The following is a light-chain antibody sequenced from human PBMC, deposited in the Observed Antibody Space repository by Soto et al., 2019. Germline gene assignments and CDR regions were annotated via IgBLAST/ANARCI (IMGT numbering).Light chain of an antibody. CDR2: AAS. CDR3: QQYNNWPLYS. CDR1: QGVGTN. Sequence: EIVMTQSPGTLSVSPGERATISCRASQGVGTNLAWYQQRPGQAPRLLIYAASTRATGIPARFSGSGSGTEFTLTISSLQSEDFAIYFCQQYNNWPLYSFGQGTKLEIK. J-gene: IGKJ2*01. V-gene: IGKV3-15*01.